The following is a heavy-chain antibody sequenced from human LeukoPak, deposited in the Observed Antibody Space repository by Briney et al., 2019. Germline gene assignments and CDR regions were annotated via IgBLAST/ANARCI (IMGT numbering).Heavy chain of an antibody. CDR2: MNPNSGNT. CDR1: GYTFTSYD. V-gene: IGHV1-8*01. D-gene: IGHD4-17*01. Sequence: ASVKVSCKASGYTFTSYDINWVRQATGQGLEWMGWMNPNSGNTGYAQKFQGRVTMTRDTSVSTAYMELSRLRSDDTAVYYCARVAETTVTGYYYYYYMDVWGKGTTVTISS. J-gene: IGHJ6*03. CDR3: ARVAETTVTGYYYYYYMDV.